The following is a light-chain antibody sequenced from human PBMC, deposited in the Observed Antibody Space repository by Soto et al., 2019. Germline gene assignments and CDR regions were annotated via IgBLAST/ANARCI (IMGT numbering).Light chain of an antibody. CDR3: QQSYNTLIT. CDR1: QSINAW. V-gene: IGKV1-5*01. J-gene: IGKJ5*01. Sequence: DIQMIQAPSTLSASVGDRVTITCRASQSINAWLAWYQQKPGKAPKLLIYDVSTLDSGVPSRFSGSASGTEFTLTISSLQAEDFATYYCQQSYNTLITFGHGTRLEIK. CDR2: DVS.